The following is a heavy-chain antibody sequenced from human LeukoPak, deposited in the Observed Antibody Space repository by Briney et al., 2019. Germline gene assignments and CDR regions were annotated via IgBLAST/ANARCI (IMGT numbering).Heavy chain of an antibody. CDR3: ARFHYYGSGSLDY. V-gene: IGHV1-2*02. CDR2: INPNSGGT. Sequence: ASVKVSCKASGYTFTGYYMHWVRQAPGQGLEWMGWINPNSGGTNYAQKFQGRVTMARDTSISTAYMELSRLRSDDTAVYYCARFHYYGSGSLDYWGQGTLVTVSS. J-gene: IGHJ4*02. CDR1: GYTFTGYY. D-gene: IGHD3-10*01.